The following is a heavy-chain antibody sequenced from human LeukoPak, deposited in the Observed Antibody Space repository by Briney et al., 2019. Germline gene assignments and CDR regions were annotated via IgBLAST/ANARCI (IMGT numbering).Heavy chain of an antibody. J-gene: IGHJ4*02. V-gene: IGHV1-2*06. Sequence: ASVKVSCRSSGYTFTGYYMHWGRQAPGQGLEWMGRINPTSGGTNYAQKFQGRVTMTRDTSISTAYMEVSRLRSDDTAVYYCAGVEDCGGDCLFDYWGQGTLVTVSS. CDR3: AGVEDCGGDCLFDY. CDR2: INPTSGGT. CDR1: GYTFTGYY. D-gene: IGHD2-21*02.